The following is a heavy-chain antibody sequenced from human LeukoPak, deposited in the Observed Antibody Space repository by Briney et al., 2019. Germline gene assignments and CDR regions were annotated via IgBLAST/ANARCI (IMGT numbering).Heavy chain of an antibody. Sequence: SETLSLTCSVSGGSINSDYWSWIRQPAGKGLEWIGRFYTSGSTNYNPSLKGRVTISLDTSKNQFSLKLTSVTAADTAVYYCARNPAGEPYGYWGQGTLVTVSS. D-gene: IGHD3-10*01. CDR2: FYTSGST. CDR1: GGSINSDY. J-gene: IGHJ4*02. CDR3: ARNPAGEPYGY. V-gene: IGHV4-4*07.